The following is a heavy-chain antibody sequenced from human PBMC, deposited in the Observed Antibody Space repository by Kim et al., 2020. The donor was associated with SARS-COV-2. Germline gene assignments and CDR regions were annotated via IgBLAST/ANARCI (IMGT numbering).Heavy chain of an antibody. Sequence: NADSSRDRFAITRDNDRNSLYMQMNSLRARDTAVYYCARGPNYSPFDYWGQATLVTVSS. CDR3: ARGPNYSPFDY. J-gene: IGHJ4*02. V-gene: IGHV3-48*03. D-gene: IGHD4-4*01.